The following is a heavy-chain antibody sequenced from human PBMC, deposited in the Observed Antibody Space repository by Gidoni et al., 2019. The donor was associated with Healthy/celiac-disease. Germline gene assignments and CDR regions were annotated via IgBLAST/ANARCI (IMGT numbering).Heavy chain of an antibody. J-gene: IGHJ6*02. CDR2: IYSGGST. CDR1: GFTVSSNY. V-gene: IGHV3-53*01. Sequence: EVQLVESGGGLIQPGGSLRLSCAASGFTVSSNYMSWVRQAPGKGLEWVSVIYSGGSTYYPDSVKGRFTISRDNSKNTLYLQINSLRAEDTAVYYCARGGGYSYDYYYYGMDVWGQGTTVTVSS. D-gene: IGHD5-18*01. CDR3: ARGGGYSYDYYYYGMDV.